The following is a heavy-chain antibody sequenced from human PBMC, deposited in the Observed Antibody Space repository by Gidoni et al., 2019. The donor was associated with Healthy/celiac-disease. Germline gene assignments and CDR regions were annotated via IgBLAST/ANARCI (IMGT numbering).Heavy chain of an antibody. CDR2: IKSKTEGGET. J-gene: IGHJ4*02. CDR1: GFTFSNAW. D-gene: IGHD5-18*01. CDR3: TTTPYSYGLRPDY. Sequence: EVQLVESGGGLVKPGGSLRLSCAASGFTFSNAWMSWVRQAPGKGLEWVGRIKSKTEGGETDYAAPVKGRFTISRDDSKNTLYLQMNSRKTEDTAVYYCTTTPYSYGLRPDYWGQGTLVTVSS. V-gene: IGHV3-15*01.